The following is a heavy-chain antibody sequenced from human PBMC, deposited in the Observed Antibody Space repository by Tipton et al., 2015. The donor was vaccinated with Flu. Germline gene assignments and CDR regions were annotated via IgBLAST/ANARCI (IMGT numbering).Heavy chain of an antibody. Sequence: TLSLTCAVSGYSIRSSNYYWGWIRQPPGKGLEWIGNIFHSGNPHRNPSLKSRVTMSIDTSKNQFSLKLSSVTAADTAVYYCARRDYSNYVSEPKNWFDPWGQGALVTVSS. CDR2: IFHSGNP. J-gene: IGHJ5*02. D-gene: IGHD4-11*01. CDR1: GYSIRSSNYY. V-gene: IGHV4-38-2*01. CDR3: ARRDYSNYVSEPKNWFDP.